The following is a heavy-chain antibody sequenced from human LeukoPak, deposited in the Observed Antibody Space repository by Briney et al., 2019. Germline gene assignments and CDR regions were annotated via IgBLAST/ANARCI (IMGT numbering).Heavy chain of an antibody. CDR1: GGSFSGYY. J-gene: IGHJ4*02. CDR3: ARGLGTYDY. V-gene: IGHV4-34*01. CDR2: INHSGST. D-gene: IGHD3-10*01. Sequence: PSETLSLTCAVYGGSFSGYYWSWIRQPPGKGLEWIGEINHSGSTNYNPSLKSRVTISVDTSKNQFSLKLSSVTAADTAVHYCARGLGTYDYWGQGTLVTVSS.